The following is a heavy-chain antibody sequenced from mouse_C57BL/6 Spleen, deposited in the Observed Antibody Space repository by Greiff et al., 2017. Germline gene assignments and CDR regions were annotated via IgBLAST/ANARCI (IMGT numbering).Heavy chain of an antibody. J-gene: IGHJ3*01. D-gene: IGHD3-2*02. CDR3: ARQGSSGSVAY. CDR2: ISYSGST. V-gene: IGHV3-1*01. CDR1: GYSITSGYD. Sequence: EVKLLESGPGMVKPSQSLSLTCTVTGYSITSGYDWHWIRHFPGNKLEWMGYISYSGSTNYNPSLKSRISITHDTSKNHFFLKLNSVTTEDTATYYCARQGSSGSVAYWGQGTLVTVSA.